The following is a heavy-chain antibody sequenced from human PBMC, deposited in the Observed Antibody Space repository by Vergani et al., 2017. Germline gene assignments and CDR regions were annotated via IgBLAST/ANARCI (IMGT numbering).Heavy chain of an antibody. D-gene: IGHD1-14*01. CDR1: GFTFNQYG. J-gene: IGHJ5*02. Sequence: QVQLVESGGGVVQPGGSLRLSCAASGFTFNQYGMHWVRQAPGKGLEWVAVTWYDGNNKQYADSVKGRFTISRDNSKSTMYLPMNSLRDEDTGVYYCARDLRLLYNRFDPWGQGTLVTVSS. V-gene: IGHV3-33*01. CDR2: TWYDGNNK. CDR3: ARDLRLLYNRFDP.